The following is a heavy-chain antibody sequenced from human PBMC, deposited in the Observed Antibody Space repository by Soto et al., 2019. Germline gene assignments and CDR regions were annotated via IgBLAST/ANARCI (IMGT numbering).Heavy chain of an antibody. CDR1: GFTFSSYS. J-gene: IGHJ4*02. V-gene: IGHV3-21*01. D-gene: IGHD4-4*01. Sequence: VQLVESGGGLVKPGGSLRLSCAASGFTFSSYSMNWVRQAPGKGLEWVSSISSSSSYIYYADSVKGRFTISRDNAKNSLYLQMNSLRAEDTAVYYCARDKGTTVTTFDYWGQGTLVTVSS. CDR2: ISSSSSYI. CDR3: ARDKGTTVTTFDY.